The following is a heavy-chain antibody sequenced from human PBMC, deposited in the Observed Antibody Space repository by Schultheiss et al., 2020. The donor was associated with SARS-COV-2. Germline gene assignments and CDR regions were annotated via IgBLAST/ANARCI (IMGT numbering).Heavy chain of an antibody. D-gene: IGHD6-6*01. J-gene: IGHJ3*02. V-gene: IGHV3-23*01. CDR3: ARDRGSSSGRGTDAFDI. CDR2: ISGSGGST. CDR1: GFTFSSYA. Sequence: GGSLRLSCAASGFTFSSYAMSWVRQAPGKGLEWVSAISGSGGSTYYADSVKGRFTISRDNSKNTLYLQMNSLRAEDTAVYYCARDRGSSSGRGTDAFDIWGQGTMVTVSS.